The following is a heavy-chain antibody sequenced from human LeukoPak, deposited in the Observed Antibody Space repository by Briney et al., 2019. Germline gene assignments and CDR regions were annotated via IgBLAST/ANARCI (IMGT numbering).Heavy chain of an antibody. V-gene: IGHV3-21*01. CDR1: GFTLSSYT. CDR2: ISSSSLYI. CDR3: AKGGYSNGRYYYYYMDV. Sequence: GGSLRLSCAASGFTLSSYTMNWVRQAPGKGLEWVSSISSSSLYIYYADSVKGRFTISRDNSKNTLYLQMNSLRAEDTAVYYCAKGGYSNGRYYYYYMDVWGEGTTVTVSS. D-gene: IGHD5-18*01. J-gene: IGHJ6*03.